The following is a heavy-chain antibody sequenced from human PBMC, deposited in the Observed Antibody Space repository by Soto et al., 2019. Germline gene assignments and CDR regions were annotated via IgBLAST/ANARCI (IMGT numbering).Heavy chain of an antibody. Sequence: SVKVSCKASGGTFSSYAISWVRQAPGQGLEWMGGIIPIFGTANYAQKFQGRVTITADESTSTAYMELSSLRSEDTAVYYCARDLAIFGVVIYHGMDVWGQGTTVTVYS. CDR1: GGTFSSYA. J-gene: IGHJ6*02. CDR3: ARDLAIFGVVIYHGMDV. CDR2: IIPIFGTA. V-gene: IGHV1-69*13. D-gene: IGHD3-3*01.